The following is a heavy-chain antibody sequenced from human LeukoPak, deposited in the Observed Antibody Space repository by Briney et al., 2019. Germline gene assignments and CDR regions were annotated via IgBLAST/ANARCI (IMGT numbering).Heavy chain of an antibody. Sequence: GGSLRLSCAASGFTFSDYYMSWIRQAPGKGLEWVSSISSSSSYIYYADSVKGRFTISRDNAKNSLYLQMNSLRAEDTAVYYCARIPILGVATIGGWYFDLWGRGTLVTVSS. CDR1: GFTFSDYY. D-gene: IGHD5-12*01. CDR3: ARIPILGVATIGGWYFDL. V-gene: IGHV3-11*06. CDR2: ISSSSSYI. J-gene: IGHJ2*01.